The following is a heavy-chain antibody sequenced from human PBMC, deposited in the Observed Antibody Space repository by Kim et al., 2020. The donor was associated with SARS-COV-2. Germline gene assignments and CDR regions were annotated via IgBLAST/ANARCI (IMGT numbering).Heavy chain of an antibody. Sequence: RYSPSFQGQVTISADKSISTAYLQWSSLKASDTAMYYCARRPSTDAFDIWGQGTMVTVSS. CDR3: ARRPSTDAFDI. V-gene: IGHV5-51*01. J-gene: IGHJ3*02.